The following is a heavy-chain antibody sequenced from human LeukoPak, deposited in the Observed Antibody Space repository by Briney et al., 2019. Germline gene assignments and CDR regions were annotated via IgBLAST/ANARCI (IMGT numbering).Heavy chain of an antibody. J-gene: IGHJ4*02. V-gene: IGHV3-23*01. CDR3: AKLSGWTGWFFDY. D-gene: IGHD6-19*01. CDR2: ISKSGDST. Sequence: GGSLRLPCAASGFTFSSYAISWVRQAPGKGLEWVSAISKSGDSTYYADSVKGQFTISRDNSKNTIYLQMNSLRVEDTAVYYCAKLSGWTGWFFDYWGQGTVVTVSS. CDR1: GFTFSSYA.